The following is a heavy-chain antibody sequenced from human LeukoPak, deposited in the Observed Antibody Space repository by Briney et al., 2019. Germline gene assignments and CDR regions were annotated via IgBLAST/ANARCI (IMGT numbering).Heavy chain of an antibody. D-gene: IGHD6-19*01. V-gene: IGHV3-30*02. J-gene: IGHJ4*02. CDR1: GLTFSTSG. CDR2: IQYDESDK. CDR3: AREGGITVAGKFDS. Sequence: GGSLRLDWSASGLTFSTSGMHWVRRAPGKGLEWVAFIQYDESDKYYADSVRGRFTISRDNSKSTMYLQMNSLRAEDTAVYYCAREGGITVAGKFDSWGQGTLVTVSS.